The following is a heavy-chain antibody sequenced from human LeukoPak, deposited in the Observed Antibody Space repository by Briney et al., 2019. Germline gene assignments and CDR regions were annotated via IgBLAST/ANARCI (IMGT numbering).Heavy chain of an antibody. V-gene: IGHV3-30*18. Sequence: GRSLRPSCAASGFTFSSYCMHWVRQAPGKGLEWVADISYDGSNKYYADSVKGRFTISRDNSKNTLYLQMNSLRAEDTAVYYCAKLLLYAPPLPYGMDVWGQGTTVTVSS. D-gene: IGHD2-2*02. CDR3: AKLLLYAPPLPYGMDV. J-gene: IGHJ6*02. CDR1: GFTFSSYC. CDR2: ISYDGSNK.